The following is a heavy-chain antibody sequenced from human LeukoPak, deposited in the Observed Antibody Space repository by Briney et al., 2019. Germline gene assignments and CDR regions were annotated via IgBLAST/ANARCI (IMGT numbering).Heavy chain of an antibody. CDR1: GGSISSYY. J-gene: IGHJ6*02. D-gene: IGHD3-3*01. CDR2: IYYSGST. V-gene: IGHV4-59*01. Sequence: KSSETLSLTCTVSGGSISSYYWSWIRQPPGKGLEWIGCIYYSGSTNYNPSLKSRVTISVDTSKNQFSLKLSSVTAADTAVYYCARTTLRFYYYGMDVWGQGTTVTVSS. CDR3: ARTTLRFYYYGMDV.